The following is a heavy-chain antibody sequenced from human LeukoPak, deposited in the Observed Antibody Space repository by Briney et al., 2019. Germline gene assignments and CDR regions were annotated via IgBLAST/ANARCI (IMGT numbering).Heavy chain of an antibody. CDR3: ARHAPLSPGSGSFEPEFEGPKHQQGTLLFDY. CDR1: GYSFTSYW. Sequence: GESLKISCKGSGYSFTSYWIGWVRQMPGKGLEWMGIIYPGDSDTRYSPSFQGQVTISADKSISTAYLQWSSLKASDTATYYCARHAPLSPGSGSFEPEFEGPKHQQGTLLFDYWGQGTLVTVSS. D-gene: IGHD3-10*01. J-gene: IGHJ4*02. V-gene: IGHV5-51*01. CDR2: IYPGDSDT.